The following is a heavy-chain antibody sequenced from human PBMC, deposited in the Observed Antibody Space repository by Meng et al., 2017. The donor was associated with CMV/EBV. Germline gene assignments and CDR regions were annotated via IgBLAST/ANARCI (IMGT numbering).Heavy chain of an antibody. CDR3: TTDLEGYSGYRDFDY. CDR1: FTFSDAW. J-gene: IGHJ4*02. D-gene: IGHD5-12*01. V-gene: IGHV3-15*07. CDR2: IKSKTDGKTT. Sequence: FTFSDAWMNWVRQAPGKGLEWVGRIKSKTDGKTTDYTAPVKGRFTISRDNSKNTLYLKMNSLKTEDTAVYYCTTDLEGYSGYRDFDYWGQGTLVTVSS.